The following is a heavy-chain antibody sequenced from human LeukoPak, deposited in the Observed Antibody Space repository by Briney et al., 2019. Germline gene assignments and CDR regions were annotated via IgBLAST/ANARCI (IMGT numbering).Heavy chain of an antibody. CDR3: ARGTYYYDSSGYYPFDY. CDR2: MNPNSGNT. D-gene: IGHD3-22*01. Sequence: GASVKVSCKASGYTFTSYDINWVRQATGQGLDWMGWMNPNSGNTGYAQKFQGRVTMTRNTSISTAYMELSSLRSEDTAVYYCARGTYYYDSSGYYPFDYWGQGTLVTVSS. V-gene: IGHV1-8*01. CDR1: GYTFTSYD. J-gene: IGHJ4*02.